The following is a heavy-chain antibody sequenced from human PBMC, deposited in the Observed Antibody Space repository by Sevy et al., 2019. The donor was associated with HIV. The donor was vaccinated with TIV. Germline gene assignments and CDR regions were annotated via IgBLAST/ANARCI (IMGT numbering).Heavy chain of an antibody. CDR3: ARDRCSSTSCYGGDWFDP. CDR1: GYTFTSYG. V-gene: IGHV1-18*01. J-gene: IGHJ5*02. Sequence: ASVKVSCKASGYTFTSYGISWVRQAPGQGLEGMGWISPYNGNTNYAQKPQGRVTMTTDTSPGTAYMELGSLRSDDTAVYYCARDRCSSTSCYGGDWFDPWGQGTLVTVSS. D-gene: IGHD2-2*01. CDR2: ISPYNGNT.